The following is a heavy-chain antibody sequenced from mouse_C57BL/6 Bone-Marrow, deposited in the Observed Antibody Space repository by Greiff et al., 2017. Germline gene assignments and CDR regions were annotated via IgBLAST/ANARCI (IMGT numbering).Heavy chain of an antibody. CDR3: ARRGRYCQGYFDV. CDR2: ISSGGSYT. CDR1: GFTFSSSG. V-gene: IGHV5-6*01. D-gene: IGHD1-1*01. Sequence: EVQVVESGGDLVKPGGSLKLSCAASGFTFSSSGMSWVRQTPDKRLEWVATISSGGSYTYYPDSVKGRFTISRDNAKNTLYLQMSSLKSEDTAMXYCARRGRYCQGYFDVWGTGTTVTVSA. J-gene: IGHJ1*03.